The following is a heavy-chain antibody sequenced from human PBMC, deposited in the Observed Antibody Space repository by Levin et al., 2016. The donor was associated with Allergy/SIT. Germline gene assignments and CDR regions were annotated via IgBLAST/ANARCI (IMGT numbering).Heavy chain of an antibody. CDR3: ARGRGHNGDSFEY. Sequence: SETLSLTCIVSGGSVSSGNSFWSWVRQPPGKGLEWIGYIHDSGSANYNPSLKSRVTISLDTSKNRFSLKLISVTAADTALYYCARGRGHNGDSFEYWGQGTLVTVSS. CDR1: GGSVSSGNSF. J-gene: IGHJ4*02. D-gene: IGHD4-17*01. CDR2: IHDSGSA. V-gene: IGHV4-61*01.